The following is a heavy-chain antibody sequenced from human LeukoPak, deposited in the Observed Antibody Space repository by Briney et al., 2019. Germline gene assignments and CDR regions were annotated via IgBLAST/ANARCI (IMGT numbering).Heavy chain of an antibody. CDR3: ARGRVSSSSWYSTYYYYFYMDV. D-gene: IGHD6-13*01. CDR2: INHSGST. V-gene: IGHV4-34*01. CDR1: GGSFSGYY. J-gene: IGHJ6*03. Sequence: SETLSLTCAVYGGSFSGYYWSWIRQPPGKGLEWIGEINHSGSTNYNPSLNRRVNISRDKSKNHFSLELSSVTAADTAVYFCARGRVSSSSWYSTYYYYFYMDVWGKGTTVTVSS.